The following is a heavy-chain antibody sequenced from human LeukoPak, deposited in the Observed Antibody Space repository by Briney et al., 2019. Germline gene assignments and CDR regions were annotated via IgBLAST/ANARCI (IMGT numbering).Heavy chain of an antibody. CDR1: GLTFTISA. J-gene: IGHJ4*02. D-gene: IGHD5-18*01. V-gene: IGHV1-58*02. Sequence: SVKVSCKASGLTFTISAMQWVRQARGQPLEWIGCNAVGSGNTNYAQKFQERVTITRDMSTSTAYMELSSLRSEDTAVYYCAADRTAMVELWGQGTLVTVSS. CDR2: NAVGSGNT. CDR3: AADRTAMVEL.